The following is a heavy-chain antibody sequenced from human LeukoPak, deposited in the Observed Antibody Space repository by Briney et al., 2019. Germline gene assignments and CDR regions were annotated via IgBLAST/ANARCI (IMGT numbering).Heavy chain of an antibody. D-gene: IGHD3-10*01. CDR2: IYYSGST. V-gene: IGHV4-30-4*08. J-gene: IGHJ4*02. CDR3: ARVPAGYGSGSSPNYFDY. Sequence: PSETLSLTCTVSGGSISSGDYYWSWIRQPPGKGLEWIGYIYYSGSTYYNPSLKSRVTISVDTSKNQFSLKLSSVTAADTAVYYCARVPAGYGSGSSPNYFDYWGQGTLVTVSS. CDR1: GGSISSGDYY.